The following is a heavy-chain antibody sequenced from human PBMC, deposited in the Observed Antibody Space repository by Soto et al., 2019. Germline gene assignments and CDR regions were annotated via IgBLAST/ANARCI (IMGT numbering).Heavy chain of an antibody. CDR1: GGSIRSSNW. J-gene: IGHJ4*02. CDR2: IHHSGRT. V-gene: IGHV4-4*02. D-gene: IGHD2-2*03. CDR3: AMDVELATIGSFDY. Sequence: QVQLLESGPGLVKVSGTLSLTCAVSGGSIRSSNWWSWVRQPPGKGLEWIGEIHHSGRTNYNPSLRSRVTMSVDKSKNQFSLKLTSVTAADTAVYYCAMDVELATIGSFDYWGQGALVIVSS.